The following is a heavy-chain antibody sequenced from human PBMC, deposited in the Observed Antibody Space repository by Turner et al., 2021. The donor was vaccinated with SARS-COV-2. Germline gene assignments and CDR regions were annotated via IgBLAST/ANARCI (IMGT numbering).Heavy chain of an antibody. D-gene: IGHD3-3*01. Sequence: EVQLVETGGGLMQPGGSLRLSCAASGFTVSSNYMSWVRQSPGKGLEWGSVIYSGGSTYYADSVKGRFTISRDNSKNTLYLQMNSLRAEDTAVYYCARGSHDFWSGYYPTYFDYWGQGTLVTVSS. CDR2: IYSGGST. CDR3: ARGSHDFWSGYYPTYFDY. J-gene: IGHJ4*02. V-gene: IGHV3-53*02. CDR1: GFTVSSNY.